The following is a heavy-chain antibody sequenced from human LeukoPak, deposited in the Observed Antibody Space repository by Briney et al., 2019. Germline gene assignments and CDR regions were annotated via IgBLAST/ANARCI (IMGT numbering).Heavy chain of an antibody. Sequence: GESLKISFKGSGSLFTSYWIGGVRQMPGKGLEWMGIIYPGDSDTRYSPSFQGQVTISADKSISTVYLQWRSLKASDTAMYYCGRRRGSGSYYMDPYFDYWGQGTLVTVSS. J-gene: IGHJ4*02. CDR1: GSLFTSYW. V-gene: IGHV5-51*01. CDR3: GRRRGSGSYYMDPYFDY. CDR2: IYPGDSDT. D-gene: IGHD3-10*01.